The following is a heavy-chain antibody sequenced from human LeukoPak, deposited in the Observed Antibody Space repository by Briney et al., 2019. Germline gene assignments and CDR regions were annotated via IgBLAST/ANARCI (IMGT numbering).Heavy chain of an antibody. CDR3: AKAVDLATISVDI. CDR2: ISGSGVYT. Sequence: GGSLRLSCAASGFTFSSYSMNWVRQAPGKGLEWVSGISGSGVYTYYADSVKGRFTISRDNSKNTLYLVMNSLRVDDTAVYYCAKAVDLATISVDIWGQGTMVTVSS. V-gene: IGHV3-23*01. D-gene: IGHD5-24*01. CDR1: GFTFSSYS. J-gene: IGHJ3*02.